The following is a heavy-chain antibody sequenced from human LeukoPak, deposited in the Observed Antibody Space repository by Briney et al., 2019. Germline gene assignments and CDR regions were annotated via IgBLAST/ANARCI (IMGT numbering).Heavy chain of an antibody. Sequence: GGSLRLSCAASGFTFSSYGMHWVRQAPGKGLEWVAGISNDGSNKYYAVSVTGRFTISRDNSTNTLYLQMNSLRAEDTAVYYCAKVRYYDFSSGYSRKRGAFDIWGQGTMVTVSS. CDR3: AKVRYYDFSSGYSRKRGAFDI. D-gene: IGHD3-3*01. J-gene: IGHJ3*02. CDR2: ISNDGSNK. V-gene: IGHV3-30*18. CDR1: GFTFSSYG.